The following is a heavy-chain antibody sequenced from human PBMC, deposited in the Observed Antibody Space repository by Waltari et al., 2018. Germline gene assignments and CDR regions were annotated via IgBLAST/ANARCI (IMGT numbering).Heavy chain of an antibody. CDR1: GFAINEYA. J-gene: IGHJ4*02. CDR2: ISANEKT. V-gene: IGHV3-23*01. Sequence: EEQLLESGGGLVQPGGSLRLSCEASGFAINEYAMTWVRKAPGKGRGGVATISANEKTYYADAVTGRFTISSDNSKNTVYLPWSGLRADDTALYYCAKNVGAGYGSRAYALDYWGLGTPVTVSS. CDR3: AKNVGAGYGSRAYALDY. D-gene: IGHD3-16*01.